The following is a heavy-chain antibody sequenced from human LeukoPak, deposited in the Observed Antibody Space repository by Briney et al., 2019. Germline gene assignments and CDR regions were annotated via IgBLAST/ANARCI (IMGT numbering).Heavy chain of an antibody. D-gene: IGHD1-26*01. CDR2: INRDGSST. Sequence: GGSLRLSCAASGFTFSTYWMHWVRQAPGKGLVWVSRINRDGSSTNYADSVKGRFTISRDNAKNTVYLQMSSLRTEDTAVYYCVKVIVGATFDYWGQGTQVTVSS. V-gene: IGHV3-74*01. CDR3: VKVIVGATFDY. CDR1: GFTFSTYW. J-gene: IGHJ4*02.